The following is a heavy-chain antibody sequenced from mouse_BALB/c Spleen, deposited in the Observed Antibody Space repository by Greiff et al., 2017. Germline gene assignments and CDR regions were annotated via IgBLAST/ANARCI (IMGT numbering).Heavy chain of an antibody. CDR2: ISSGGSYT. CDR3: TRERGYFED. CDR1: GFTFSSYT. J-gene: IGHJ2*01. Sequence: EVKLEESGGGLVKPGGSLKLSCAASGFTFSSYTMSWVRQTPEKRLEWVATISSGGSYTYYPDSVKGRFTISRDNAKNTLYLQMSSLKSEDTAMYYCTRERGYFEDWGQGTTLTVS. V-gene: IGHV5-6-4*01.